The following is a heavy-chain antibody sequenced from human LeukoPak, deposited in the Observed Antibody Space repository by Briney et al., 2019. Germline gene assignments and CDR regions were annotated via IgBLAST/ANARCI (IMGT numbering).Heavy chain of an antibody. CDR3: ARDGEAGGYFDY. V-gene: IGHV1-69*05. D-gene: IGHD2-8*02. Sequence: SVKVSCKASGGTFSSYAISWVRQAPGQGLEWMGRIIPIFGTANYAQKFQGRVTITTDESTSTAYMELSSLRSEDTAVYYCARDGEAGGYFDYWGQETLVTVSS. J-gene: IGHJ4*02. CDR1: GGTFSSYA. CDR2: IIPIFGTA.